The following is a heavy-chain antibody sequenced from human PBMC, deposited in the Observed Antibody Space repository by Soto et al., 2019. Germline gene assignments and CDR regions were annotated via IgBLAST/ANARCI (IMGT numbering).Heavy chain of an antibody. CDR3: ARDRGEDFWSGYSDY. V-gene: IGHV3-7*01. J-gene: IGHJ4*02. Sequence: GGSLRLSCAASGFTFSSYWMSWVRQAPGKGLEWVANIKQDGSEKYYVDSVKGRFTISRDNAKNSLYLQMNSLRAEDTAVYYCARDRGEDFWSGYSDYWGQGTLVTVSS. D-gene: IGHD3-3*01. CDR1: GFTFSSYW. CDR2: IKQDGSEK.